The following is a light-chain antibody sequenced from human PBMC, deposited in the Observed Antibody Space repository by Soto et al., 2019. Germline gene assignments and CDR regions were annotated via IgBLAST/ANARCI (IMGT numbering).Light chain of an antibody. CDR1: QYVTSTY. J-gene: IGKJ5*01. CDR3: QHFGDSPIT. CDR2: GAS. V-gene: IGKV3-20*01. Sequence: EIVLTQSPGTLSLSPGERATLSCRASQYVTSTYLAWCQQKPGQAPRLLIYGASTRATGIPDRFSGTGSGTDFTLTISRLEHEDFAVYYCQHFGDSPITFGQGTRLEIK.